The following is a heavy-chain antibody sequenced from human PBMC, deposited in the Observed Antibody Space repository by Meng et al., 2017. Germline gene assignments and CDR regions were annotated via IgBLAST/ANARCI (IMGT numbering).Heavy chain of an antibody. D-gene: IGHD5-24*01. CDR1: GGTFSSYA. J-gene: IGHJ5*02. CDR3: AREPRDGPKTNWFDP. CDR2: IIPIFGTA. Sequence: QVQMVQYGAEVKKPGSLVKVSCKASGGTFSSYAISWVRQAPGQGLEWLGGIIPIFGTANYAQKFQGRVTITADKSTSTAYMELSSLRSEDTAVYYCAREPRDGPKTNWFDPWGQGTLVTVSS. V-gene: IGHV1-69*06.